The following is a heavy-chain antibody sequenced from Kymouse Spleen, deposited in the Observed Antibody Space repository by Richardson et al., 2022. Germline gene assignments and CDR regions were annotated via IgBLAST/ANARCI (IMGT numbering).Heavy chain of an antibody. V-gene: IGHV3-33*01. D-gene: IGHD1-20*01,IGHD1-7*01. Sequence: QVQLVESGGGVVQPGRSLRLSCAASGFTFSSYGMHWVRQAPGKGLEWVAVIWYDGSNKYYADSVKGRFTISRDNSKNTLYLQMNSLRAEDTAVYYCARFITGTPFDYWGQGTLVTVSS. CDR1: GFTFSSYG. J-gene: IGHJ4*02. CDR3: ARFITGTPFDY. CDR2: IWYDGSNK.